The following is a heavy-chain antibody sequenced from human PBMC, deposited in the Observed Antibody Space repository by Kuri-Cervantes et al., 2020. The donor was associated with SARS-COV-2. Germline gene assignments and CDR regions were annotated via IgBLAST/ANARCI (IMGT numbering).Heavy chain of an antibody. CDR2: ISGSGGST. CDR3: AKDYGDAYSSSWYEGFDY. Sequence: GESLKISCAASGFTLSSYAMSWVRQAPGKGLEWVSAISGSGGSTYYADSVKGRFTISRDNSKNTLYLQMNSLRAEDTAVYYCAKDYGDAYSSSWYEGFDYWGQGTLVTVSS. CDR1: GFTLSSYA. J-gene: IGHJ4*02. V-gene: IGHV3-23*01. D-gene: IGHD6-13*01.